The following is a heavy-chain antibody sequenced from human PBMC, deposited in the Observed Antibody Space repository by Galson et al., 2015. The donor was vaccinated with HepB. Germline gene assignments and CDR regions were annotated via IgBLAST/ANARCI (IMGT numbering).Heavy chain of an antibody. J-gene: IGHJ6*02. D-gene: IGHD5-18*01. CDR2: ISYDGSNK. Sequence: SLRLSCAASGFTFSSYGMHWVRQAPGKGLEWVAVISYDGSNKYYADSVKGRFTISRDNSKNTLYLQMNSLRAEDTAVYYCAKDRRYSYGWALEYYYYGMDVWGQGTTVTVSS. CDR1: GFTFSSYG. V-gene: IGHV3-30*18. CDR3: AKDRRYSYGWALEYYYYGMDV.